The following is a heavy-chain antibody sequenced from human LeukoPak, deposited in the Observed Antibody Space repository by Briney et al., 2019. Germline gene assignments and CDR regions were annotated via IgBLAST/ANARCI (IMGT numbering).Heavy chain of an antibody. D-gene: IGHD6-13*01. CDR2: ISHSGST. Sequence: PAETLSLTCAVSGGSLSGNFRSWIRQPPGKGLEWIGEISHSGSTNYNPSLKSRVTISVDTSKNQFSLKLSSVTAADTAVYYCARGRVRIAAAGTFPSWFDPWGQGTLGTGSS. J-gene: IGHJ5*02. V-gene: IGHV4-34*01. CDR1: GGSLSGNF. CDR3: ARGRVRIAAAGTFPSWFDP.